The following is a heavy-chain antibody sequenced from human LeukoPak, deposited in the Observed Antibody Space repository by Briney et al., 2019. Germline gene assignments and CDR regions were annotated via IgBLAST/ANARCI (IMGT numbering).Heavy chain of an antibody. D-gene: IGHD4-23*01. CDR3: ARGHYGGNRYFDI. V-gene: IGHV1-8*01. J-gene: IGHJ4*02. CDR2: IHPNSGKT. Sequence: RASVKVSCKASGYTFRSYEINWVRPAPGQGLEWVGWIHPNSGKTGYAQKFQGRVTMTRDTSTETAFMELSSLKFDDTAIFYCARGHYGGNRYFDIWGQGTLVTVSS. CDR1: GYTFRSYE.